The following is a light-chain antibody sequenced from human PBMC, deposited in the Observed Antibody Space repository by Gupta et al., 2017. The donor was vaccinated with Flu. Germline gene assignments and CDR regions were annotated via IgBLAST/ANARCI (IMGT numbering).Light chain of an antibody. Sequence: SLGERATINCKSSQSVLYSSNNKNYLAWYQQKPGQPPKLLIYWASTRESGVPDRFSGSGSGTDFTLTVSSLQAEDVAVYYCQQDLSNPATFGQGTKLEIK. CDR1: QSVLYSSNNKNY. V-gene: IGKV4-1*01. CDR2: WAS. CDR3: QQDLSNPAT. J-gene: IGKJ2*01.